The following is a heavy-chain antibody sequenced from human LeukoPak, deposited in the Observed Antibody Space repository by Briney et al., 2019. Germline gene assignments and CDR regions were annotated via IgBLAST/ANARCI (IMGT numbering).Heavy chain of an antibody. V-gene: IGHV3-48*01. CDR1: GFTFSSYS. J-gene: IGHJ4*02. D-gene: IGHD6-6*01. CDR2: ISSSSSTI. Sequence: PGGSLRLSCAASGFTFSSYSMNWVRQAPGKGLEWVSYISSSSSTIYYADSVKGRFTISRDNAKNSLYLQMNSLRAEDTAVYYCARDFIAARPDQPAFDYWGQGTLVTVSS. CDR3: ARDFIAARPDQPAFDY.